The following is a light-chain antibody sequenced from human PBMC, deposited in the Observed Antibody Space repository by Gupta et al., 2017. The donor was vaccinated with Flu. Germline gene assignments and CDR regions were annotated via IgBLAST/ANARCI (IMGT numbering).Light chain of an antibody. CDR2: DVN. V-gene: IGLV2-11*01. CDR1: NSDVGYYNY. J-gene: IGLJ2*01. CDR3: CSYAGGYTLV. Sequence: QSALTQPRSLSGSPGQSVTISCTGTNSDVGYYNYVSWYQQKPGKVPKLMIYDVNRRPSGVPDRFSGSQSGNTASLTISGLQSEDEADYYCCSYAGGYTLVFGGGTKLTVL.